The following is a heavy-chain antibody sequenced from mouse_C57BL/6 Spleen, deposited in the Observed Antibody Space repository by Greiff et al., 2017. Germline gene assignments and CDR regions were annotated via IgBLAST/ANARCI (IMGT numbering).Heavy chain of an antibody. V-gene: IGHV5-17*01. CDR1: GFTFSDYG. CDR2: ISSGSSTI. Sequence: EVHLVESGGGLVKPGGSLKLSCAASGFTFSDYGMHWVRQAPEKGLEWVAYISSGSSTIYYADTVKGRFTISRDNAKNTLFLQMTSLRSEDTAMYYCARVGDYYSNYDWFAYWGQGTLVTVSA. J-gene: IGHJ3*01. D-gene: IGHD2-5*01. CDR3: ARVGDYYSNYDWFAY.